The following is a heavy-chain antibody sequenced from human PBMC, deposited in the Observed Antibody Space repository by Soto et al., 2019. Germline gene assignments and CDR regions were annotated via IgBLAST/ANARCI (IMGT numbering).Heavy chain of an antibody. Sequence: EVQLLESGGVLVQPGGSLRLSCAAAGFTFSSYALRWVRQSPGKGLEWVSAISGSGGSTYYADSLKGRFTISRDKSKNTLYLQMNSVRAADTDVYYCAQGTHLGELSLYAYWGQGTLVTVSS. D-gene: IGHD3-16*02. CDR1: GFTFSSYA. CDR3: AQGTHLGELSLYAY. CDR2: ISGSGGST. V-gene: IGHV3-23*01. J-gene: IGHJ4*02.